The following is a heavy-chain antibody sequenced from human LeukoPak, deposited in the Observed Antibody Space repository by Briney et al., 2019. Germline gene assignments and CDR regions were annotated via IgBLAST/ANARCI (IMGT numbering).Heavy chain of an antibody. CDR1: GFTFSSYS. J-gene: IGHJ4*02. D-gene: IGHD1-26*01. Sequence: GGSLRLSCAVSGFTFSSYSMNWVRQAPGKGLEWVSSISSSSSYIYYADSVKGRFTISRDNAKNSLYLQMNSLRAEDTAVYYCARVATSGGYFDYWGQGTLVTVSS. V-gene: IGHV3-21*01. CDR2: ISSSSSYI. CDR3: ARVATSGGYFDY.